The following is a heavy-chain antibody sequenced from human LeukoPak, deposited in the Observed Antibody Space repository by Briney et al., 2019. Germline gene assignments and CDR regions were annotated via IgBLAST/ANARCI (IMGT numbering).Heavy chain of an antibody. J-gene: IGHJ3*02. D-gene: IGHD1-26*01. CDR1: GYTFTGYY. V-gene: IGHV1-2*06. CDR2: INPNSGGT. Sequence: ASVKVSCKASGYTFTGYYMYWVRQAPGQGLEWMGRINPNSGGTNYAQKFQGRVTMTRDTSISTAYMELSSLRSEDTAVYYCATAYTGSYHDAFDIWGQGTMVTVSS. CDR3: ATAYTGSYHDAFDI.